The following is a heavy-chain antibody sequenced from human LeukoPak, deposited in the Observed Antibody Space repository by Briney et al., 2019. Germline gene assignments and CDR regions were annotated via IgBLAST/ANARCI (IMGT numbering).Heavy chain of an antibody. CDR3: ARDGYNNLDY. D-gene: IGHD5-24*01. CDR1: GYSISSGYY. V-gene: IGHV4-38-2*02. CDR2: IYHSGST. Sequence: SETLSLTCTVSGYSISSGYYWGWIRQPPGKGLEWIGSIYHSGSTYYNPSLKSRVTISVDTSKNQFSLKLSSVTAADTAVYYCARDGYNNLDYWGQGTLVTVSS. J-gene: IGHJ4*02.